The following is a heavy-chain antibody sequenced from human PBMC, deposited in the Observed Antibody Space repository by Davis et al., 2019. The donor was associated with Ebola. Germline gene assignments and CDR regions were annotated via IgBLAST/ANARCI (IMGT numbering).Heavy chain of an antibody. J-gene: IGHJ4*02. CDR3: ARGDYGDLSFDY. CDR2: ISGSGGST. V-gene: IGHV3-23*01. Sequence: GESLKISCAASGFTFSSYEMNWVRQAPGKGLEWVSAISGSGGSTYYADSVKGRFTISRDNSKNTLYLQMNSLRAEDTAVYYCARGDYGDLSFDYWGQGTLVTVSS. CDR1: GFTFSSYE. D-gene: IGHD4-17*01.